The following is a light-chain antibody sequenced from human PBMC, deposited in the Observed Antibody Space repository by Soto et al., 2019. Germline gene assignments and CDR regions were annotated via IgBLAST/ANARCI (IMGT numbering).Light chain of an antibody. CDR1: SSNIGSDT. V-gene: IGLV1-44*01. CDR3: ATWDDRLQGLV. Sequence: QAVVTQPPSASGTPGQRVTISCSGSSSNIGSDTVNWYQQVPGTAPKLLIYGNNQRPSGVPDRFSGSKSGTSASLAIRGLQSEDEADYFCATWDDRLQGLVFGGETKLTVL. J-gene: IGLJ2*01. CDR2: GNN.